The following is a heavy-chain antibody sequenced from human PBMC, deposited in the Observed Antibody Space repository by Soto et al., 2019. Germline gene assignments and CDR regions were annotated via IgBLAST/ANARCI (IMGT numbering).Heavy chain of an antibody. D-gene: IGHD2-2*01. Sequence: LEPLPLTKTVSGGTSISYYWSWIRQPPGKGLEWIGYIYYSGSTNYNPSLKSRVTISVDTSKNQFSLKLSSVTAADTAVYYCARVLYCSSTSCPGVSNWFDPWGQGTLVTVSS. CDR2: IYYSGST. CDR3: ARVLYCSSTSCPGVSNWFDP. V-gene: IGHV4-59*01. CDR1: GGTSISYY. J-gene: IGHJ5*02.